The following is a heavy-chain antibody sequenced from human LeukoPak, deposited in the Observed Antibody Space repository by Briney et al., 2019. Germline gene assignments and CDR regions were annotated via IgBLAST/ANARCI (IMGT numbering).Heavy chain of an antibody. V-gene: IGHV4-59*01. CDR3: ASDYYGSGSYYL. J-gene: IGHJ4*02. D-gene: IGHD3-10*01. Sequence: PSETLSLTCTVSGGSISSYYWSWIRQPPGKGLKWIGYIYYSGSTNYNPSLKSRVTISVDTSKNQFSLKLSSVTAADTAVYYCASDYYGSGSYYLWGQGTLVTVSS. CDR1: GGSISSYY. CDR2: IYYSGST.